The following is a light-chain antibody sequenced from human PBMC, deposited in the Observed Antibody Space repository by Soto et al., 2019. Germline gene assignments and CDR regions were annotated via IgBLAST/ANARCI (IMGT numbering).Light chain of an antibody. CDR1: QTLTTRF. CDR2: GAS. V-gene: IGKV3-20*01. Sequence: EIVLTQSPGTLSLSPGERATLSCMASQTLTTRFLAWYQQKPGQAPRLLIYGASSRATGIPDRFSGSGSGTEYTLTISRREPEDFAVYSCQQYADLPYTFGQGTTLEI. J-gene: IGKJ2*01. CDR3: QQYADLPYT.